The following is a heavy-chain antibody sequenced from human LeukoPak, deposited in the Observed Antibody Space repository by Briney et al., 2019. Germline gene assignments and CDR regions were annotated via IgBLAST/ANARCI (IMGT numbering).Heavy chain of an antibody. Sequence: SETLSLTCTVSGGSISSYYWSWIRQPPGKGLEWIGYIYYSGSTYYNPSLKSRVTISVDTSKNQFSLKLSSVTAADTAVYYCARHVVTMVRGVPYFDYWGQGTLVTVSS. CDR3: ARHVVTMVRGVPYFDY. V-gene: IGHV4-59*08. CDR1: GGSISSYY. D-gene: IGHD3-10*01. J-gene: IGHJ4*02. CDR2: IYYSGST.